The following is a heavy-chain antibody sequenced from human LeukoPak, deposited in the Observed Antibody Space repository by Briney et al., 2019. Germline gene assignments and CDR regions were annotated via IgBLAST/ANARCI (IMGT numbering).Heavy chain of an antibody. V-gene: IGHV4-39*07. CDR3: ARGYSYYYYYMDV. D-gene: IGHD4-11*01. CDR2: IYYSGST. Sequence: SETLSLTCTVSGGSISSSSYYWGWIHQPPGKGLEWIGSIYYSGSTNYNPSLKSRVTISVDTSKSQFSLKLSSVTAADTAVYYCARGYSYYYYYMDVWGKGTTVTVSS. CDR1: GGSISSSSYY. J-gene: IGHJ6*03.